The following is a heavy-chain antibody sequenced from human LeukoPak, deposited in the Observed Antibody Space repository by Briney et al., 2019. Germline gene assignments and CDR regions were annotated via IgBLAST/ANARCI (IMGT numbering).Heavy chain of an antibody. J-gene: IGHJ4*02. CDR2: INPNSGGT. CDR1: GYTFTGYY. V-gene: IGHV1-2*06. CDR3: AREQGYSYGPLAPDY. D-gene: IGHD5-18*01. Sequence: VASVKVSCKASGYTFTGYYMHWVRQAPGQGLEWMGRINPNSGGTNYAQKFQGRVTMTRDTSISTAYMELSRLRSDDTAVYYCAREQGYSYGPLAPDYWGQGTLVTVSS.